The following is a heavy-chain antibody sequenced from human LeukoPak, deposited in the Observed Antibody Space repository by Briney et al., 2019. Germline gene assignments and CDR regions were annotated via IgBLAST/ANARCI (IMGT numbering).Heavy chain of an antibody. CDR1: GFTVSSNS. V-gene: IGHV3-53*05. CDR2: IYSGGKT. CDR3: ARESRSSTSLRYYYYMDV. D-gene: IGHD2-2*01. J-gene: IGHJ6*03. Sequence: GGPLRLSCTVSGFTVSSNSWSWVRQAPGKGLKWVSFIYSGGKTHSSDSVKGRFTISRDNSKSTLYLQMNSLRPEDTAVYYCARESRSSTSLRYYYYMDVWGKGTTVTVSS.